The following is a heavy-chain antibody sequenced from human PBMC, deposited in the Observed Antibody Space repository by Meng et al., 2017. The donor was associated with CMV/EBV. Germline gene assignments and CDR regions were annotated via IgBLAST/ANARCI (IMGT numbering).Heavy chain of an antibody. V-gene: IGHV1-18*01. J-gene: IGHJ5*01. D-gene: IGHD4-11*01. CDR3: ARGNDYSLNGWFGY. Sequence: ASVKVSCKASGYTFTEYGVTWLRQAPGQGLQWLAWISPYNDKTNYAQNLQGRLTLTTDTSTSTAYMELSSLRSEDTAVYYCARGNDYSLNGWFGYWGQGTLVTVSS. CDR2: ISPYNDKT. CDR1: GYTFTEYG.